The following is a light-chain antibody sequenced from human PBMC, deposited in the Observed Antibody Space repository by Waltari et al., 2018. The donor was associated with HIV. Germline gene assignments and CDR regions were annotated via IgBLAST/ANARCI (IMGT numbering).Light chain of an antibody. CDR1: QSLLTSDEYTC. V-gene: IGKV2-28*01. CDR2: LNS. J-gene: IGKJ2*02. CDR3: MQTLQAPWT. Sequence: IVLTASPLVLPVTRGGPASISCRSSQSLLTSDEYTCLNWYLQKPGQAPRLLSFLNSHRASGVPDRFSGSRSGADFTLRIARVEAEDVGIYYCMQTLQAPWTVGQGTKVE.